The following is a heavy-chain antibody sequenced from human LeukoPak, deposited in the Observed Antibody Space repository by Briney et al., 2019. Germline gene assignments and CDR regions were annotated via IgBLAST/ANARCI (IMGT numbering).Heavy chain of an antibody. V-gene: IGHV4-39*01. CDR2: IYYSGST. CDR3: ARHRAYSYSSPFDI. Sequence: SETLSLTCTVSGGSISSSSYYWGWIRQPPGKGLDWIGSIYYSGSTNSNASLKSRVTIFVDPSKNQFSLRLSSVTAADTAVYYCARHRAYSYSSPFDIWGQGTMVTVSS. D-gene: IGHD6-6*01. J-gene: IGHJ3*02. CDR1: GGSISSSSYY.